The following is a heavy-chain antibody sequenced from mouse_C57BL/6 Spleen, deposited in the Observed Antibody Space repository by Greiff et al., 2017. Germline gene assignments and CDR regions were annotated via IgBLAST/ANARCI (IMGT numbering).Heavy chain of an antibody. J-gene: IGHJ1*03. Sequence: QVQLKQSGSELRSPGSSVKLSCKDFDSEVFPIAYMSWVRQKPGHGFEWIGGILPSIGRTIYGEKFEDKATLDADTLSNTAYLELNSLTSEDSAIYYCARRGGYYDGGDWYFDVWGTGTTVTVSS. CDR1: DSEVFPIAY. V-gene: IGHV15-2*01. D-gene: IGHD1-1*01. CDR3: ARRGGYYDGGDWYFDV. CDR2: ILPSIGRT.